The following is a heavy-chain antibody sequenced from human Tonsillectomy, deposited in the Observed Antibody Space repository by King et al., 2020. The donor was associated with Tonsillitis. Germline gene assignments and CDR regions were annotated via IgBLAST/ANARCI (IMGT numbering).Heavy chain of an antibody. CDR3: ASFSGAAAGTDWFDP. D-gene: IGHD6-13*01. Sequence: VQLQQWGAGLLKPSETLSLTCAVYGGSFSGYYWSWIRQPPGKGLEWIGEINHSGSTNYNPSLKSRVTISVDTSKNQFSLKLSSVTAADTAVYYCASFSGAAAGTDWFDPWGQGTLVTVSS. V-gene: IGHV4-34*01. CDR2: INHSGST. J-gene: IGHJ5*02. CDR1: GGSFSGYY.